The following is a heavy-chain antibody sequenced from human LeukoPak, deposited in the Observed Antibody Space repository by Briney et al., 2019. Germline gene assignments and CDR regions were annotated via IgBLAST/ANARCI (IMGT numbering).Heavy chain of an antibody. CDR1: GGSFSGYY. CDR2: INHSGST. J-gene: IGHJ4*02. Sequence: PSETLSLTCAVYGGSFSGYYWSWIRQPPGKGLEWMGEINHSGSTNYNPSLKSRVTISVDTSKNQFSLKLSSVTAADTAVYYCAAVEMATRYFDYWGQGTLVTVSS. V-gene: IGHV4-34*01. CDR3: AAVEMATRYFDY. D-gene: IGHD5-12*01.